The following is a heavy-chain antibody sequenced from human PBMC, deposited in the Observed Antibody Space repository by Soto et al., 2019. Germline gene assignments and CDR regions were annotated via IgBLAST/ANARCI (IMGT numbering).Heavy chain of an antibody. J-gene: IGHJ4*02. CDR3: ARDFAYFDS. CDR1: VGCFKSGSYS. D-gene: IGHD3-3*01. Sequence: SETLSVTCTFCVGCFKSGSYSWSWIRQPPGKGLEWIGYVYHTGRTSYNPSLKSRVSISMDTSKNQFSLNLDSVTAADTAVYFCARDFAYFDSWGQGTMVTGSS. CDR2: VYHTGRT. V-gene: IGHV4-61*01.